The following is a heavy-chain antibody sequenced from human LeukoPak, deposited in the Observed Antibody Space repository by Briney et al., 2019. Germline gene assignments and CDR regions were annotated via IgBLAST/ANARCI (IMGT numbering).Heavy chain of an antibody. CDR3: ATLSSGGSGSYHHY. CDR2: MSAGGSGS. D-gene: IGHD3-10*01. V-gene: IGHV3-23*01. CDR1: GFTYSNIG. Sequence: PGESLRLSCASSGFTYSNIGMSWVRQPPGPGLEWDSSMSAGGSGSYFADSVKGCFRISRDNSKSTLFLQMNSLRVEDTAIYYGATLSSGGSGSYHHYWGQGTLVTVSS. J-gene: IGHJ4*02.